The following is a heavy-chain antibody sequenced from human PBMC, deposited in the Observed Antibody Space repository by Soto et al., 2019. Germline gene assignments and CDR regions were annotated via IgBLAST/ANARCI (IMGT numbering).Heavy chain of an antibody. CDR1: GFTFSSYA. V-gene: IGHV3-23*01. Sequence: GGSLRLSCAASGFTFSSYAMSWVRQAPGKGLEWVSAISGSGGSTYYADSVKGRFTISRDNSKNTLYLQMNSLRAEDTAVYYCANTPTIEITGPTPGWHFDLWGRGTLVTVSS. CDR3: ANTPTIEITGPTPGWHFDL. D-gene: IGHD1-7*01. CDR2: ISGSGGST. J-gene: IGHJ2*01.